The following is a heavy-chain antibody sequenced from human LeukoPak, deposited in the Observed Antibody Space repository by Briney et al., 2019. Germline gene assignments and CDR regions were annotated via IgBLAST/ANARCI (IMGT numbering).Heavy chain of an antibody. CDR1: GGSISSYY. J-gene: IGHJ4*02. D-gene: IGHD5-12*01. Sequence: PSETLSLTCTVSGGSISSYYWSWIRQPPGKGLEWIGYIYHSGSTYYNPSLKSRVTISVDRSKNQFSLKLSSVTAADTAVYYCARHHYSGNFDYWGQGTLVTVSS. CDR3: ARHHYSGNFDY. V-gene: IGHV4-59*08. CDR2: IYHSGST.